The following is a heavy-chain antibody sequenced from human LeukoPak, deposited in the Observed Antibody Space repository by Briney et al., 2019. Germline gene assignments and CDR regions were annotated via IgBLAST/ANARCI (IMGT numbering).Heavy chain of an antibody. CDR2: ISSSSSYI. D-gene: IGHD3-22*01. V-gene: IGHV3-21*01. CDR1: GFTFSSYS. CDR3: ASCYYDSSGWSPFEP. Sequence: PGGSLTLPHAASGFTFSSYSMNWVRQAPGKGLEWVSSISSSSSYIYYADSVKGRFTISRDNAKNSLYLQMNSLRAEDTAVYYCASCYYDSSGWSPFEPWGHRAPVTVSS. J-gene: IGHJ5*02.